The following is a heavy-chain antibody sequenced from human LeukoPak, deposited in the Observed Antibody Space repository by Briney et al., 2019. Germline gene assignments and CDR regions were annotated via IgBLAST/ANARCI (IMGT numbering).Heavy chain of an antibody. CDR3: ARDIAVAGTGAFDI. CDR2: IYTSGST. Sequence: PSETLSLTCIVSGGSISSYYWSWIRQPAGKGLEWIGRIYTSGSTNYNPSLTSRVTMSVDTSKNQFSLKLSSVTAADTAVYYCARDIAVAGTGAFDIWGQGTMVTVSS. V-gene: IGHV4-4*07. J-gene: IGHJ3*02. CDR1: GGSISSYY. D-gene: IGHD6-19*01.